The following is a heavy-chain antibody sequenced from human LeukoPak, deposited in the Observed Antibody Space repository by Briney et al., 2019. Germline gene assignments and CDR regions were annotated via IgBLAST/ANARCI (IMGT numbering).Heavy chain of an antibody. CDR1: GGSISSGGYY. Sequence: PSQTLSLTCTVSGGSISSGGYYWSWIRQPPGKGLEWIGYIYHSGSTYYNPSLKSRVTISVDRSKNQFSLKLSSVTAADTAVYYCARDLGRGYSYGYAYWGQGTLVTVSS. V-gene: IGHV4-30-2*01. J-gene: IGHJ4*02. CDR3: ARDLGRGYSYGYAY. CDR2: IYHSGST. D-gene: IGHD5-18*01.